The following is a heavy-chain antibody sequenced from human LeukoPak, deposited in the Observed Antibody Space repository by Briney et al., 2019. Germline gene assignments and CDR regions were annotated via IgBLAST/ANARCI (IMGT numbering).Heavy chain of an antibody. V-gene: IGHV4-34*01. CDR2: INHSGGT. CDR1: GGSFSGNY. D-gene: IGHD3-22*01. J-gene: IGHJ4*02. CDR3: ARRPRFSRGTLNYDSNGFHFDF. Sequence: PSETLSLTCAVYGGSFSGNYWSWIRQSPGKGLEWIGEINHSGGTNYNPSLKSRISMSVDTSKSQFSLKLTSVTAADTAEYYCARRPRFSRGTLNYDSNGFHFDFWGQGTLVTVSS.